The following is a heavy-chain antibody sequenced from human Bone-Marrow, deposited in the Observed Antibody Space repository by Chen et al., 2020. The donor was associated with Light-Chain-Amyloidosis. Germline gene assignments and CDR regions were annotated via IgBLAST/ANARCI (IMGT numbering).Heavy chain of an antibody. J-gene: IGHJ4*02. D-gene: IGHD5-12*01. Sequence: EVQLEQSGPEVKKPGESLKNSCKGSGYTFPNYWIGWVRQMPGKGLEWMGVIYPDDADARYSPSFEGQVTISADKSITTAYLQWRSLRASHPAMYYCARRRDGYNFDYWGQGTLVTVSS. V-gene: IGHV5-51*01. CDR2: IYPDDADA. CDR3: ARRRDGYNFDY. CDR1: GYTFPNYW.